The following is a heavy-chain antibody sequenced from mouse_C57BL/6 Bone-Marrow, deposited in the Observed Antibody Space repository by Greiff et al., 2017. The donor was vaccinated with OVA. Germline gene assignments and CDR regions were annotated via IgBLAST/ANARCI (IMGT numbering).Heavy chain of an antibody. Sequence: VKLMESGAELARPGASVKLSCKASGYTFTSYGISWVKQRTGQGLEWIGEIYPRSGNTYYNEKFKGKATLTADKSSSTAYMELRSLTSEDSAVYFCARWPYYYGSSPFAYWGQGTLVTVSA. CDR3: ARWPYYYGSSPFAY. V-gene: IGHV1-81*01. CDR1: GYTFTSYG. J-gene: IGHJ3*01. CDR2: IYPRSGNT. D-gene: IGHD1-1*01.